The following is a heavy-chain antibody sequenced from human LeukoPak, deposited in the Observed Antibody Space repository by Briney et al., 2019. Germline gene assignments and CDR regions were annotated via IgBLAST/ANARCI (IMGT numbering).Heavy chain of an antibody. J-gene: IGHJ4*02. V-gene: IGHV3-23*01. D-gene: IGHD1-1*01. CDR1: GFTFSSYA. CDR3: VKHSGGVYGNSDY. CDR2: VGRSGADT. Sequence: GGSLRLSCVASGFTFSSYAVSWFRQAPGKGLEWVSTVGRSGADTYYADSVRGRFTISKDSSKNTLQMNSLSAEDTAIYYCVKHSGGVYGNSDYWGQGILVTVSS.